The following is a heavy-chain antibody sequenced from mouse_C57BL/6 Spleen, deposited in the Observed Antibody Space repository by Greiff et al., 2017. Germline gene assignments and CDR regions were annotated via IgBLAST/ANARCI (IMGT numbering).Heavy chain of an antibody. CDR3: ARDASSGSLYFDY. J-gene: IGHJ2*01. V-gene: IGHV5-4*01. D-gene: IGHD3-2*02. Sequence: EVMLVESGGGLVKPGGSLKLSCAASGFTFSSYALSWVRQTPEKRLEWVATISDGGSYTDYPDNVKGRFTISRDNAKNNLYLQMSHLKSDDTAMYYCARDASSGSLYFDYWGQGTTLTVSS. CDR2: ISDGGSYT. CDR1: GFTFSSYA.